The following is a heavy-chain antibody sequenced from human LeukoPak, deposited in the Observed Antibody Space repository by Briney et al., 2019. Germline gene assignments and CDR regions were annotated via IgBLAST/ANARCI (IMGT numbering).Heavy chain of an antibody. Sequence: GGSLRLSCAASGFTFSSYEMNWVRQAPGKGLEWVSYISSSGSTIYYADSVKGRFTISRDNAKNSLYLQMNSLRAEDTAVYYCASPKHPGNIVDLDYWGQGTLVTVSS. D-gene: IGHD5-12*01. CDR3: ASPKHPGNIVDLDY. J-gene: IGHJ4*02. CDR1: GFTFSSYE. V-gene: IGHV3-48*03. CDR2: ISSSGSTI.